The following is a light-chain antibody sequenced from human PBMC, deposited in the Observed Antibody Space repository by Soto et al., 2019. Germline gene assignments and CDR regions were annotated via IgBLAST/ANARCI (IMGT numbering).Light chain of an antibody. Sequence: QSVLTQPASVSGSPGQSITISCTGTSSDVGGYNYVSWYQQHPGKAPKLMIYDVSNRPSGVSNRFSGSKSGNTASLTISGLQAEDEADYYCSSYTSSSTPCVXGTGTKVTVL. J-gene: IGLJ1*01. CDR1: SSDVGGYNY. CDR3: SSYTSSSTPCV. CDR2: DVS. V-gene: IGLV2-14*01.